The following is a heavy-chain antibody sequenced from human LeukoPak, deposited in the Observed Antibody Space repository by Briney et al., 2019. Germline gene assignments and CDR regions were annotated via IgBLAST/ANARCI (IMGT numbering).Heavy chain of an antibody. CDR3: ASFFCTSGLCYYLDY. CDR2: INTNTGNP. J-gene: IGHJ4*02. D-gene: IGHD2-8*01. V-gene: IGHV7-4-1*02. Sequence: ASVKVSRKASGYTFTSNALGWVRQPPGQGLEWMGWINTNTGNPTYAQGFTGRFVFSLDSSDYTAYLQISSLQAEDTAVYYCASFFCTSGLCYYLDYWGQGTLVTVSS. CDR1: GYTFTSNA.